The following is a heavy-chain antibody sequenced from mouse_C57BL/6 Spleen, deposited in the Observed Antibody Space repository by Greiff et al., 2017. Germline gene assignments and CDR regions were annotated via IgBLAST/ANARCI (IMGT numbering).Heavy chain of an antibody. D-gene: IGHD3-2*02. CDR3: ARGTAQATKAY. CDR1: GYTFTSYG. Sequence: QVQLQQSGAELARPGASVKLSCKASGYTFTSYGISWVKQRTGQGLEWIGEIYPRSGNTYYNEKFKGKATLTADKSSSTAYMELRSLTSEDSAVYFCARGTAQATKAYWGQGTLVTVSA. V-gene: IGHV1-81*01. J-gene: IGHJ3*01. CDR2: IYPRSGNT.